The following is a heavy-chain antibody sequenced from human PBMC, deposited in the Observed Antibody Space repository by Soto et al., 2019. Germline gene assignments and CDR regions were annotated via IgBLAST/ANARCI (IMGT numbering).Heavy chain of an antibody. CDR3: AGGIAVADY. Sequence: SETLSLTCTVSNGSISSAIYYWGWIRQPPGKGLEWIGYIYYSGSTNYNPSLKSRVTISVDTSKNQFSLKLSSVTAADTAVYYCAGGIAVADYWGQGTLVTVSS. CDR2: IYYSGST. V-gene: IGHV4-61*01. D-gene: IGHD6-19*01. CDR1: NGSISSAIYY. J-gene: IGHJ4*02.